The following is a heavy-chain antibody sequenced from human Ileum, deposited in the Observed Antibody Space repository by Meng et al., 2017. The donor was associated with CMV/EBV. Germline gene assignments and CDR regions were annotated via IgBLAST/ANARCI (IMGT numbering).Heavy chain of an antibody. Sequence: CKASGFTLTNYYIHWVRQAPGQGLDWMGIINPSTTTTTYAQNFQGRVTMTRDTSTSTVYMELSSLRSEDSAVYYCARGGGYPRSFDFWGQGTLVTVSS. J-gene: IGHJ4*02. D-gene: IGHD5-12*01. V-gene: IGHV1-46*01. CDR2: INPSTTTT. CDR3: ARGGGYPRSFDF. CDR1: GFTLTNYY.